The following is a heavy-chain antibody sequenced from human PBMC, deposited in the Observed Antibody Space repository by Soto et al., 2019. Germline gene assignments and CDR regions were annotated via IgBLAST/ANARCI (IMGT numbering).Heavy chain of an antibody. V-gene: IGHV3-7*01. CDR2: IKQDGSEK. D-gene: IGHD3-3*01. J-gene: IGHJ2*01. CDR1: GFTFSSYW. Sequence: GGSLRLSCAASGFTFSSYWMSWVRQAPGKGLEWVANIKQDGSEKYYVDSVKGRFAISRDNAKNSLYLQMNSLRAEDTAVYYCARGPPSSYDFWSGYYWDWYFDLWGRGTLVTVSS. CDR3: ARGPPSSYDFWSGYYWDWYFDL.